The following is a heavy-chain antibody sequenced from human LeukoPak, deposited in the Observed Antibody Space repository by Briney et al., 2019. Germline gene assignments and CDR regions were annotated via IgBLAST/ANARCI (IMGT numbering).Heavy chain of an antibody. CDR1: GYTFTTYG. CDR3: ARDIRSHIGVVQDY. Sequence: ASVKVSCKASGYTFTTYGISWVRQAPGQGLEWMGWISACNGNTNYAQKVQGRVTMTTDTSTSTAYMELRSLRSDDTAVYYCARDIRSHIGVVQDYWGQGTLATVSS. D-gene: IGHD2-15*01. V-gene: IGHV1-18*01. CDR2: ISACNGNT. J-gene: IGHJ4*02.